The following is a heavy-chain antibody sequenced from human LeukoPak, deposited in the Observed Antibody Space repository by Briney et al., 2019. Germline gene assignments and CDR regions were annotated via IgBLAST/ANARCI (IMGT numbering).Heavy chain of an antibody. CDR2: INAGNGNT. CDR1: GYTFTSHA. V-gene: IGHV1-3*01. D-gene: IGHD4-17*01. CDR3: ARETAVTQNDAFDI. J-gene: IGHJ3*02. Sequence: ASVKVSCKASGYTFTSHAMHWVRQAPGQRLEWMGWINAGNGNTKYSQKLQGRVTITRDTSATTAYMELSSLRSEDTAVYYCARETAVTQNDAFDIWGQGTMLTVSS.